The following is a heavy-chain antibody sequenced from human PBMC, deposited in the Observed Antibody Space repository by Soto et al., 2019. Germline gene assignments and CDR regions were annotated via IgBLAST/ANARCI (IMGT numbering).Heavy chain of an antibody. D-gene: IGHD3-22*01. CDR3: ARSTYYYDSSGYYHTSPFDY. Sequence: VASVKVSCKASGYTFTGYYMHWVRQAPGQGLEWMGWINPNSGGTNYAQKFQGWVTMTRDTSISTAYMELSRLRSDDTAVYYCARSTYYYDSSGYYHTSPFDYWGQGTLVTVSS. V-gene: IGHV1-2*04. J-gene: IGHJ4*02. CDR2: INPNSGGT. CDR1: GYTFTGYY.